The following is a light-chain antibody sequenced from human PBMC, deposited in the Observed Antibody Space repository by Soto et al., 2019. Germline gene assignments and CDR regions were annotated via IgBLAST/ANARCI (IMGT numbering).Light chain of an antibody. CDR2: AAS. Sequence: DLQMIESPSCVSVSVGDRVTITCRASQSISSYLNWYQQKPGKAPKLLIYAASSLQSGVPSRFSCSGSGTDFTLTICRLQPDDFAPYYCEQYNTYATFGQGTRLEIK. CDR1: QSISSY. V-gene: IGKV1-39*01. J-gene: IGKJ5*01. CDR3: EQYNTYAT.